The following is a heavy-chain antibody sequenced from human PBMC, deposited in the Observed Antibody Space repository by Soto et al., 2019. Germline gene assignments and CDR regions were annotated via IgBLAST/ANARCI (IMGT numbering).Heavy chain of an antibody. CDR3: AKDLLVPHDYGDYAPPFDY. CDR2: ISGSGGST. CDR1: GFTFSSYA. D-gene: IGHD4-17*01. Sequence: LRLSCAASGFTFSSYAMSWVRQAPGKGLEWVSAISGSGGSTYYADSVKGRFTISRDNSKNTLYLQMNSLRAEDTAVYYCAKDLLVPHDYGDYAPPFDYWGQGTLVTVSS. J-gene: IGHJ4*02. V-gene: IGHV3-23*01.